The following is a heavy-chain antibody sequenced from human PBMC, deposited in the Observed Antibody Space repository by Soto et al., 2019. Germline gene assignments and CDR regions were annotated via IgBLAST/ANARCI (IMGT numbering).Heavy chain of an antibody. CDR2: IQYSGYS. CDR1: GGSITNYY. V-gene: IGHV4-59*08. D-gene: IGHD3-10*01. CDR3: ARHGFGRLHGLVDV. J-gene: IGHJ6*02. Sequence: QVQLQESGPGLVKPSETLSLTCTVSGGSITNYYCSWFRQPPGKGLEWIGYIQYSGYSAYNLSLRRRVTMSMEKSKTQFSLMLEAVTATDTAVYYCARHGFGRLHGLVDVWGQGTKVIVSS.